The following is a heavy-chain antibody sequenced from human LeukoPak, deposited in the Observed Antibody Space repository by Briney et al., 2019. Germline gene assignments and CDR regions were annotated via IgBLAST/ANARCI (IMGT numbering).Heavy chain of an antibody. CDR2: IYDSGTI. CDR1: GGSISSSSYY. J-gene: IGHJ4*02. Sequence: SETLSLTRTVSGGSISSSSYYWGWIRQPPGKELEWIGNIYDSGTIYYNPSLKSRVTISVDTSKNQLSLKLSSVTAADTAVYYCATDSVGDTTAFDYWGQGTLVTVSS. V-gene: IGHV4-39*01. D-gene: IGHD1-26*01. CDR3: ATDSVGDTTAFDY.